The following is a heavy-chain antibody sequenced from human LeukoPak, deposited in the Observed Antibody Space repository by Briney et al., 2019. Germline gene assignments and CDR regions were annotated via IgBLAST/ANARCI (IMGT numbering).Heavy chain of an antibody. V-gene: IGHV5-51*01. CDR1: GYNFTIYW. J-gene: IGHJ6*03. CDR2: IYPGDSDT. Sequence: GESLKISCKGSGYNFTIYWIGWVRQMPGKGLERMGIIYPGDSDTRYSPSFQGQVTISADKSISTAYLQWSSLKASDTAMYYCARQNSGYDFNYYYYMDVWGKGTTVTISS. D-gene: IGHD5-12*01. CDR3: ARQNSGYDFNYYYYMDV.